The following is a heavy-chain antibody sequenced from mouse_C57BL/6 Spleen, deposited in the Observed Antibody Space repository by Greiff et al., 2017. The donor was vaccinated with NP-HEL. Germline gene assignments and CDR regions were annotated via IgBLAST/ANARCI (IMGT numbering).Heavy chain of an antibody. V-gene: IGHV5-4*03. Sequence: EVKVVESGGGLVKPGGSLKLSCAASGFTFSSYAMSWVRQTPEKRLEWVATISDGGSYTYYPDNVKGRFTISRDNAKNNLYLQMSHLKSDDTAMYYCSRYYYGYLGVDYWGQGTTLTVSS. CDR2: ISDGGSYT. CDR1: GFTFSSYA. J-gene: IGHJ2*01. D-gene: IGHD2-3*01. CDR3: SRYYYGYLGVDY.